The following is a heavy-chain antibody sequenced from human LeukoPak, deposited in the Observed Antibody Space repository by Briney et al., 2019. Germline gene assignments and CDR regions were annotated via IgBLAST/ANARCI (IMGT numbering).Heavy chain of an antibody. CDR1: GGSISSSSYY. J-gene: IGHJ2*01. Sequence: SETLSLTCTVSGGSISSSSYYWGWIRQPPGKGLEWIGSIYYSGSTYYNPSLKSRVTISVDTSKNQFSLKLSSVTAADTAVYYCARDPVTMVRPHWYFDLWGRGTLVTVSS. CDR3: ARDPVTMVRPHWYFDL. CDR2: IYYSGST. V-gene: IGHV4-39*07. D-gene: IGHD3-10*01.